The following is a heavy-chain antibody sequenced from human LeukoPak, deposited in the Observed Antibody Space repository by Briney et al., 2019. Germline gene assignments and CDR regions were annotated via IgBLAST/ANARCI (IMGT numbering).Heavy chain of an antibody. D-gene: IGHD4-17*01. CDR1: GYTFTIYG. V-gene: IGHV1-18*01. CDR2: ISAYNGNT. Sequence: ASVNVSFTASGYTFTIYGISWVRQAPGQGRERKGWISAYNGNTNYAQKLQGRVTMTTDTSTSTAYMELRSLRSDDTAVYYCARSKVTTHDYFDYWGQGTLVTVSS. CDR3: ARSKVTTHDYFDY. J-gene: IGHJ4*02.